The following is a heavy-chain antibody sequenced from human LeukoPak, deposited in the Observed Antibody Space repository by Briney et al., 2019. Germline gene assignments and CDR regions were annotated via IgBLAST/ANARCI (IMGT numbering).Heavy chain of an antibody. D-gene: IGHD1-26*01. J-gene: IGHJ3*02. CDR3: ARDGELDAFDI. V-gene: IGHV4-59*01. CDR1: GGSINSYY. CDR2: IYYSGST. Sequence: SETLSLTCTVSGGSINSYYWSWIRQPPGKGLKWIGYIYYSGSTNYNPSLKSRVTISVDTSKNQFSLKLSSVTAADTAVYYCARDGELDAFDIWGQGTMVTVSS.